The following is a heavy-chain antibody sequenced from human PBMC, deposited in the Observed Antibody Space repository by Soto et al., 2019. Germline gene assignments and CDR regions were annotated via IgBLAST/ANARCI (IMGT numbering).Heavy chain of an antibody. CDR1: GFTFSSYG. CDR2: ISYDGSNK. D-gene: IGHD3-22*01. V-gene: IGHV3-30*18. J-gene: IGHJ4*02. CDR3: AKARAYYYDSSALGDY. Sequence: QVQLVESGGGVVQPGRSLRLSCAASGFTFSSYGMHWVRQAPGKGLEWVAVISYDGSNKYYADSVKGRFTISRDNSKNTMYLQMNSLGAEDTAVYYCAKARAYYYDSSALGDYWGQGTLVTVSS.